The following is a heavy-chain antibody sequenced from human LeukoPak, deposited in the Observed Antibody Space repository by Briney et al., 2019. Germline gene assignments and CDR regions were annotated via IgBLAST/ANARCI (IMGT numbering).Heavy chain of an antibody. CDR2: IRYDGSNK. D-gene: IGHD6-19*01. J-gene: IGHJ4*02. CDR3: AKAGTQQWLLFVGVY. Sequence: GGSLRLSCEASGFTFRNFWMNWVRQAPGQGPEWVALIRYDGSNKYYADSVKGRFTISRDNSKNTLYLQMNSLRVEDTAMYYCAKAGTQQWLLFVGVYWGQGALVTVSS. V-gene: IGHV3-30*02. CDR1: GFTFRNFW.